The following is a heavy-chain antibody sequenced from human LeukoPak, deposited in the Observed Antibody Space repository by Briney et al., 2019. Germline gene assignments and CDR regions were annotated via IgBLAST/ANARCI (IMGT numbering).Heavy chain of an antibody. Sequence: SETLSLTCTVSGGSISSSSYYWGWIRQPPGKGLEWIGSIYYSGSTYYNPSLKSRVTISVDTSKNQFSLTLTSVTAADTAVYYCARDSVYSGSSLDYWGQGALVTVSS. CDR2: IYYSGST. CDR1: GGSISSSSYY. CDR3: ARDSVYSGSSLDY. D-gene: IGHD1-26*01. V-gene: IGHV4-39*07. J-gene: IGHJ4*02.